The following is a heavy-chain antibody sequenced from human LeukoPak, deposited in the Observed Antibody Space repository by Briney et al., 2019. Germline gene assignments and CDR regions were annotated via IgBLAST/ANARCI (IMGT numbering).Heavy chain of an antibody. CDR3: ANRISGSSS. D-gene: IGHD3-10*01. J-gene: IGHJ5*02. CDR2: ISSGGGNT. V-gene: IGHV3-23*01. CDR1: GFTFSSYW. Sequence: SGGSLRLSCAASGFTFSSYWMSWIRQAPGKGLEWVSAISSGGGNTDYADSVKGRFTISRDNSKNTVFLQMNSLRAEDTGVYYCANRISGSSSWGQGTLVTVSS.